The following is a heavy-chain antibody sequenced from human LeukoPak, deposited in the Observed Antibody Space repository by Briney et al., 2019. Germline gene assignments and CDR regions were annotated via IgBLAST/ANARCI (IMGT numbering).Heavy chain of an antibody. Sequence: PGGSLRLSCAASGFTFSTYAMSWVRQAPGKGLEWVATIYSGGSTYYADSVKGRFTISRDNSKSTLILQMNSLRVEDTALYYCTKRVKYGGTWDHFADWGQGTLVTVSS. CDR3: TKRVKYGGTWDHFAD. CDR2: IYSGGST. CDR1: GFTFSTYA. D-gene: IGHD1-26*01. V-gene: IGHV3-23*05. J-gene: IGHJ4*02.